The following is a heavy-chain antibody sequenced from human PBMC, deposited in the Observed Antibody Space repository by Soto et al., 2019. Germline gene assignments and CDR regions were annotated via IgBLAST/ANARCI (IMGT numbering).Heavy chain of an antibody. D-gene: IGHD5-18*01. CDR1: GGSIRRYY. J-gene: IGHJ6*02. CDR2: FYHSGNS. Sequence: SETRSLTCSVSGGSIRRYYWSWIRQSPEKGLEWIGYFYHSGNSNYNPSLKSRVTISVDTSKNQLSLSLRSVTAADTAVYFCARISSVDPYGYVNGGLDVWGQGTTVTVSS. CDR3: ARISSVDPYGYVNGGLDV. V-gene: IGHV4-59*01.